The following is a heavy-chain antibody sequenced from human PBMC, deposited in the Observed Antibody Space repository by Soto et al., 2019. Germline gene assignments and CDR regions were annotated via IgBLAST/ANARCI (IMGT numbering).Heavy chain of an antibody. J-gene: IGHJ6*02. CDR1: GFTFTIYA. CDR3: AREEWTDRRPYLYSGMDV. Sequence: EVQLLESGGALVQPGGSLKLSCAVSGFTFTIYAMCWVRQAPGKGLEWVSGINDDGDRTYYPDSVRGRFTISRDNSKNTLYLQMNSLGAEDTGVYYCAREEWTDRRPYLYSGMDVWGQGTTVTVSS. CDR2: INDDGDRT. D-gene: IGHD3-3*01. V-gene: IGHV3-23*01.